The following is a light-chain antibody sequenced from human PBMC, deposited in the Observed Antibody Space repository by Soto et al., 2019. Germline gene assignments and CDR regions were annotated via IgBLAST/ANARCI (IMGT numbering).Light chain of an antibody. V-gene: IGKV3-20*01. J-gene: IGKJ1*01. CDR2: DAV. CDR3: LQYGGSPGT. CDR1: QSVGSSL. Sequence: EIVLTQSPGTLSTSPGERATLSCRASQSVGSSLAWFQQKPGQAPRLLIYDAVSRPTGVPGRFAGSGSGTDFTLTISPLEPEDFAVYYCLQYGGSPGTFGQGP.